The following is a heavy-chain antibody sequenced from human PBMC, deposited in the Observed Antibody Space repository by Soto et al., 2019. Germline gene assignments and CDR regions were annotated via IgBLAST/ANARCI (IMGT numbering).Heavy chain of an antibody. CDR1: GASIRSYC. CDR3: ASSDPYYFFDY. J-gene: IGHJ4*02. D-gene: IGHD2-21*01. V-gene: IGHV4-59*12. CDR2: LYYTGNT. Sequence: NPSETLSLTCTVSGASIRSYCWSWIRQPPGKGLEWIGYLYYTGNTYYNPSLKSRLSISVDTSMNQFSLELTSVTAADTAVYYCASSDPYYFFDYWGLGTLVTVSS.